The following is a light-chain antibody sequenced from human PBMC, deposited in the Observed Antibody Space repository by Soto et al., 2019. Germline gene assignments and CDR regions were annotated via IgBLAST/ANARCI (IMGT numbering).Light chain of an antibody. CDR1: SGDVGGYNF. CDR3: ASYTSSRLWV. J-gene: IGLJ3*02. V-gene: IGLV2-14*01. CDR2: EVS. Sequence: QSVLTQPASVSGSPGQSITISCTGTSGDVGGYNFVSWFQQHPDKAPKLIIYEVSYRPSGVSNRFSGSKSGNTASLTISGRQAEDEADYYCASYTSSRLWVFGGGTKLTVL.